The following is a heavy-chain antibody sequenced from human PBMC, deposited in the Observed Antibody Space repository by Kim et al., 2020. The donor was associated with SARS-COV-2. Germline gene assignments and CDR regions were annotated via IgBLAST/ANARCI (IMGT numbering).Heavy chain of an antibody. CDR3: TRGGPYSSSNFDY. V-gene: IGHV3-74*01. D-gene: IGHD6-6*01. CDR2: INGDGSST. CDR1: GFTFISYW. Sequence: GGSLRLSCAASGFTFISYWMHWVRQVPGKGLVWVSRINGDGSSTSYADSVKGRFTISRDNAKNMVYLQMNTLRDEDTAVYYCTRGGPYSSSNFDYWGQGTLVTVSS. J-gene: IGHJ4*02.